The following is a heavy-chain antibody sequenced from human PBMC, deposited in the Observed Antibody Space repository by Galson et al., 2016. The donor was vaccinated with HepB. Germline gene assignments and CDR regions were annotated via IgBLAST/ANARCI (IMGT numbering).Heavy chain of an antibody. Sequence: SVKVSCKASGGTFSSYSISWVRQAPGQGLEWMGRIIPILDIANYAQNFQGRVTITADRSTSTAYMELSGLRSEDTAVYYCARGVATTLGRGNWFDPWGLGTLVTVSS. CDR1: GGTFSSYS. CDR3: ARGVATTLGRGNWFDP. J-gene: IGHJ5*02. D-gene: IGHD5-12*01. V-gene: IGHV1-69*04. CDR2: IIPILDIA.